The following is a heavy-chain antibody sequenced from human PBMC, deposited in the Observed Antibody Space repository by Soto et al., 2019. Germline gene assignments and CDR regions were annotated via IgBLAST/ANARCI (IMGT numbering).Heavy chain of an antibody. V-gene: IGHV4-59*01. D-gene: IGHD2-21*02. J-gene: IGHJ6*02. CDR2: LYNTGST. Sequence: QVRLQESGPGLVKPSETLSLTCTVSGGSISRYYWSWIRQTPGKGLEWIGYLYNTGSTIYNPSLESRVTISVDTSKNQFSPKLNSVTAADTAVYYCARDLWGYCGTDCYPLDVWGPGTTVTVSS. CDR1: GGSISRYY. CDR3: ARDLWGYCGTDCYPLDV.